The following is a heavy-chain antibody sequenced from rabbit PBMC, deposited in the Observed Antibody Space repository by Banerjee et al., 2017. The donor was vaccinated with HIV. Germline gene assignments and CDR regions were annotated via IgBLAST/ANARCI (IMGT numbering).Heavy chain of an antibody. CDR2: IGAVSS. CDR3: ARDATDSDYYFNL. V-gene: IGHV1S40*01. J-gene: IGHJ4*01. D-gene: IGHD1-1*01. Sequence: ACIGAVSSYYATWAKGRFTISKTSSTTVTLQMTSLTAADTATYFCARDATDSDYYFNLWGQGTLVTVS.